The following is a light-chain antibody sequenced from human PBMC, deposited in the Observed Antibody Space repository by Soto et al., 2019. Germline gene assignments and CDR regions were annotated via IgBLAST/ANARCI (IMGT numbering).Light chain of an antibody. CDR1: QGISSF. CDR2: AAS. Sequence: DVLMTQYPSSLSASVGDRVAITCRASQGISSFLAWYQQQPGESPKLLISAASSLQSGVPSRLSGSAAGTEFTLTISILHAEDVATYCCQHLNSYPLTFGGGTKVDIK. J-gene: IGKJ4*01. V-gene: IGKV1-9*01. CDR3: QHLNSYPLT.